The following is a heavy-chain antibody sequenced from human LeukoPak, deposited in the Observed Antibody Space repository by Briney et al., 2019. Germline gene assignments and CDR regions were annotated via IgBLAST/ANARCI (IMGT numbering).Heavy chain of an antibody. J-gene: IGHJ5*02. CDR2: IYYRGST. CDR3: ARTKGNFHPFDP. CDR1: GGSISSGGYY. V-gene: IGHV4-31*03. Sequence: SETLSLTCTVSGGSISSGGYYWSWIRQHPGKGLEWIGYIYYRGSTYYNPSLKSRVTISVDTSKNQFSLKLSSVTAADTAVYHCARTKGNFHPFDPWGQGTLVTVSS.